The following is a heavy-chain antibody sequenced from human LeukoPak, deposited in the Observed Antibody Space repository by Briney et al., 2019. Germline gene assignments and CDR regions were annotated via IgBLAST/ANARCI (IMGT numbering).Heavy chain of an antibody. J-gene: IGHJ4*02. CDR1: GFNVSSNY. V-gene: IGHV3-53*01. D-gene: IGHD5-18*01. Sequence: PGGSLRLSCAASGFNVSSNYMSWVRQAPGKGLEWVSVIYSGGNTYYADSVKGRFTISRDNSKNTLYLQLNSLRAEDTAVYYCARSRGYSYGYSYFDSWGQGTLVTVSS. CDR3: ARSRGYSYGYSYFDS. CDR2: IYSGGNT.